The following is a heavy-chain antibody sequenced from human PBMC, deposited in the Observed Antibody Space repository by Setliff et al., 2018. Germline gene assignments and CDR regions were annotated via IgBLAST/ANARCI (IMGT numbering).Heavy chain of an antibody. CDR3: ARDISLGKAAVWFGELKGWFDP. J-gene: IGHJ5*02. D-gene: IGHD3-10*01. CDR2: IIPILGIA. V-gene: IGHV1-69*04. Sequence: SVKVSCKASGGTFSSYTISWVRQAPGQGLEWMGRIIPILGIANYAQKFQGRVTITADKSTSTAYMELSSLRSEDTAVYYCARDISLGKAAVWFGELKGWFDPWGQGTLVTVPS. CDR1: GGTFSSYT.